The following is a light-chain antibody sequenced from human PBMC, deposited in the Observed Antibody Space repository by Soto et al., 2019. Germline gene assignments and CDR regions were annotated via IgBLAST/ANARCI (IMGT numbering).Light chain of an antibody. CDR1: SSDIGVYIY. V-gene: IGLV2-8*01. Sequence: QSALTQPPSASGSPGQSVTISCTGTSSDIGVYIYVSWYQQHPGKAPKLMISEVSRRPSGVPERFSGSKSGNTASLTVSGLQADDEAYYYCSSYAGSNNFVFGTGTKVTVL. J-gene: IGLJ1*01. CDR3: SSYAGSNNFV. CDR2: EVS.